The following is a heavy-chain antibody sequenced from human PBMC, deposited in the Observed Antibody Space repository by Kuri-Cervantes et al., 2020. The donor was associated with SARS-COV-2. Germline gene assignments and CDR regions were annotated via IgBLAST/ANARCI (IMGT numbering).Heavy chain of an antibody. CDR3: ARDLVVSSGWDYYMDV. Sequence: GESLKISCAASGFTFSSYGMHWVRQAPGKGLEWVAVIWYDGSNKYYADSAKGRFTISRDNSKNTLYLQMNSLRAEDTAVYYCARDLVVSSGWDYYMDVWGKGTTVTVSS. D-gene: IGHD6-19*01. J-gene: IGHJ6*03. CDR1: GFTFSSYG. V-gene: IGHV3-33*01. CDR2: IWYDGSNK.